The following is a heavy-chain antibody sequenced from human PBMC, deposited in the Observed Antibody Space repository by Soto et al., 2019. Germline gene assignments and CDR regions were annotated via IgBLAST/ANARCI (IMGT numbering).Heavy chain of an antibody. CDR1: GGSISSSSYY. CDR3: ARETTRRPTFDP. Sequence: PSETLSLTCTVSGGSISSSSYYWGWIRQPPGKGLEWIGSIYYSGSTYYNPSLKSRVTISVDTSKNQFSLKLSSVTAADTAVYYCARETTRRPTFDPWGQGTLVTVSS. V-gene: IGHV4-39*02. D-gene: IGHD6-6*01. CDR2: IYYSGST. J-gene: IGHJ5*02.